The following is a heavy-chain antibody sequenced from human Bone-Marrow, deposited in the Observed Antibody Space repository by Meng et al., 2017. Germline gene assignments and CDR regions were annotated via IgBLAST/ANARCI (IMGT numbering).Heavy chain of an antibody. CDR2: INTDGTTT. CDR3: ARDVAGRGGY. Sequence: GQLAQSGGGLVQPGGFLRLSCAASGFTFSSYWMHWVRQAPGKGLVWVSRINTDGTTTTYADSVKGRFTISRDNAKNTLYLQMNSLRGEDTAVYYCARDVAGRGGYWGQGTLVTVSS. CDR1: GFTFSSYW. J-gene: IGHJ4*02. V-gene: IGHV3-74*01. D-gene: IGHD2-15*01.